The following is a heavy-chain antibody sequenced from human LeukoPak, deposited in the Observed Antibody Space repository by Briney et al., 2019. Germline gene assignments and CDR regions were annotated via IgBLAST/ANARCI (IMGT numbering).Heavy chain of an antibody. CDR2: ISGSGGST. Sequence: PGGSLRLSCAASGLTFSSYAMSWVRQAPGKGLEWVSAISGSGGSTYYADSVKGRFTISRDNSKNTLYLQMNSLRAEDTAVYYCATAALNYYYYYMDVWGKGTTVTVSS. V-gene: IGHV3-23*01. CDR1: GLTFSSYA. CDR3: ATAALNYYYYYMDV. J-gene: IGHJ6*03. D-gene: IGHD2-15*01.